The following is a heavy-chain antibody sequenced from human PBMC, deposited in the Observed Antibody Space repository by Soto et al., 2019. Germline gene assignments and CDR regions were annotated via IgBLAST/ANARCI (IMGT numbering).Heavy chain of an antibody. V-gene: IGHV4-59*08. Sequence: SETLSLTCTVSGGSISSYYWSWIRQPPGKGLEWIGYIYYSGSTNYNPSLKSRVTISVDTSKNQFSLKLSSVTAADTAVYYCARLSYGTHFDYWGQGTLVTVSS. D-gene: IGHD4-17*01. CDR1: GGSISSYY. CDR3: ARLSYGTHFDY. CDR2: IYYSGST. J-gene: IGHJ4*02.